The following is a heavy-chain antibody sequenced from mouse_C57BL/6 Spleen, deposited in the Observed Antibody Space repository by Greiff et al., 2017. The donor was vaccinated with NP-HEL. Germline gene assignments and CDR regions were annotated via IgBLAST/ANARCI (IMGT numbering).Heavy chain of an antibody. CDR2: INPNNGGT. CDR3: ARNGYYTFDY. J-gene: IGHJ2*01. Sequence: EVQLQQSGPELVKPGASVKMSCKASGYTFTDYNMHWVKQSHGKSLEWIGYINPNNGGTSYNQEFKGKATLTVNKSSSTAYMELRSLTSEDSAVYYCARNGYYTFDYWGQGTTLTVSS. V-gene: IGHV1-22*01. D-gene: IGHD2-3*01. CDR1: GYTFTDYN.